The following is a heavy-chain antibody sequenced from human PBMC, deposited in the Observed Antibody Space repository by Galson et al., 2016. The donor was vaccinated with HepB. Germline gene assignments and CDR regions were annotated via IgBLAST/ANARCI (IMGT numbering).Heavy chain of an antibody. CDR1: GFTFNNYD. CDR2: ITRSGGTT. J-gene: IGHJ4*02. V-gene: IGHV3-48*02. Sequence: SLRLSCAASGFTFNNYDMHWFRQAPGKGLEWVSYITRSGGTTLYADSVKGRFTISRDNAKNSLYLQMNNLRDEDTAVYYCARDPHALDFWGQGTLVTVSS. CDR3: ARDPHALDF.